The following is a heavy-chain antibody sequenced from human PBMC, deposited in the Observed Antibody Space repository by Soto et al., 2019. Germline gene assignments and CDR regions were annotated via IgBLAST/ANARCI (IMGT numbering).Heavy chain of an antibody. CDR1: GFTFNIYA. Sequence: QAGGSLRLSCAASGFTFNIYAMSWVRQAPGKGLEWVSIISGSGGSMYYADSVKGRFTISRDNSKNTVYLQMNTLRAEDTAVYYCAKDWGRGGATADYYYALDVWGQGTTVTVSS. J-gene: IGHJ6*02. D-gene: IGHD1-26*01. CDR3: AKDWGRGGATADYYYALDV. CDR2: ISGSGGSM. V-gene: IGHV3-23*01.